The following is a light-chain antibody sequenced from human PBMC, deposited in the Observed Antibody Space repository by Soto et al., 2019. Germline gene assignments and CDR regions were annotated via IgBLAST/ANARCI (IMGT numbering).Light chain of an antibody. V-gene: IGLV1-47*01. CDR2: NIN. CDR1: SSNIGTNY. CDR3: SAWDDSLSGGV. J-gene: IGLJ3*02. Sequence: QSVLTQSPSASGTPGQRVTISCSGSSSNIGTNYVYWYQQLPGTAPKLLIYNINQRPSGVPVRFSGSKSGTSASLTISGLRSEDEADYYCSAWDDSLSGGVFGGGTKLTVL.